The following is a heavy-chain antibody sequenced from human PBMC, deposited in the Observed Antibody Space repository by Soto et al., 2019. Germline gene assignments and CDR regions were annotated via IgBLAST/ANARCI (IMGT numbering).Heavy chain of an antibody. CDR3: SRKKEWLIKNFYYYAMDV. D-gene: IGHD6-19*01. J-gene: IGHJ6*02. CDR2: IRGKGYGGTT. V-gene: IGHV3-49*03. Sequence: PGGSLRLSCTTSGFNFGGFAMTWFRQAPGKGLEWVGFIRGKGYGGTTEYAASVKDRFTISRDDSKSIAYLQINSLKTEDTGVYYCSRKKEWLIKNFYYYAMDVWGQGTTVTVSS. CDR1: GFNFGGFA.